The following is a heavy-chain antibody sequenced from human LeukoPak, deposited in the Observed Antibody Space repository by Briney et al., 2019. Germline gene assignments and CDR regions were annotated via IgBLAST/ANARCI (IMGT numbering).Heavy chain of an antibody. V-gene: IGHV3-33*01. CDR3: ASAYYYDSSGYPGYYYYGMDV. Sequence: PGRSLRLSCAAYGFTFSSYGMHWVRQAPGKGLEWVAVIWYDGSNKYYADSVKGRFTISRDNSKNTLYLQMNSLRAEDTAVYYCASAYYYDSSGYPGYYYYGMDVWGQGTTVTVSS. D-gene: IGHD3-22*01. CDR2: IWYDGSNK. J-gene: IGHJ6*02. CDR1: GFTFSSYG.